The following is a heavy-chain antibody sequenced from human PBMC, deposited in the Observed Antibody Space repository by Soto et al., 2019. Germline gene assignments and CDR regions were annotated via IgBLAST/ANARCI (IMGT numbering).Heavy chain of an antibody. V-gene: IGHV3-48*01. CDR1: GFTFSNYN. D-gene: IGHD6-19*01. CDR2: ISISSTK. Sequence: VQLVESGGGLVQPGGSLGLSCAASGFTFSNYNMNWVRQAPGKGLEWLSYISISSTKYYADSVKGRFTISRDNARSSLSLPMNSMRAEDTAVYYCARVGFGSTGWGGDFDYWGQGTLVTVSS. J-gene: IGHJ4*02. CDR3: ARVGFGSTGWGGDFDY.